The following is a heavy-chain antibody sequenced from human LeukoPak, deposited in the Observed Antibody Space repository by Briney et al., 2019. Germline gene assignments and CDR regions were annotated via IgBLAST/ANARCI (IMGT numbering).Heavy chain of an antibody. V-gene: IGHV3-23*01. CDR2: ISGSGGST. Sequence: GGSLRLSCAASGFTFISYPMSWVRQAPGKGLEWVSAISGSGGSTYYADSVKGRFTISRDNSKNTLYLQMNSLRAEDTAVYYCAKDWVHIVVASIGAAGHFDYWGQGTLVTVSS. D-gene: IGHD2-2*01. CDR3: AKDWVHIVVASIGAAGHFDY. J-gene: IGHJ4*02. CDR1: GFTFISYP.